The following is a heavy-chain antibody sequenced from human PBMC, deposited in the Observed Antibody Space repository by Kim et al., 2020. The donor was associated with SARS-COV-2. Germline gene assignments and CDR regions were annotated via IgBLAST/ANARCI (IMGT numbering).Heavy chain of an antibody. D-gene: IGHD3-10*01. Sequence: SETLSLTCTVSGGSISSYYWSWIRQPPGKGLEWIGYIYYSGSTNYNPSLKSRVTISVDTSKNQFSLKLSSVTAADTAVYYCARLSRGQFDPWGQGTLVTVSS. V-gene: IGHV4-59*08. CDR1: GGSISSYY. J-gene: IGHJ5*02. CDR3: ARLSRGQFDP. CDR2: IYYSGST.